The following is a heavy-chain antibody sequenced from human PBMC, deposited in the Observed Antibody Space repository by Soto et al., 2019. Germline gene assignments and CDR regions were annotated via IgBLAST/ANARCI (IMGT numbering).Heavy chain of an antibody. J-gene: IGHJ6*02. CDR1: GYTFTSYD. V-gene: IGHV1-8*01. Sequence: QVQLVQSGAEVKKPGASVKVSCKASGYTFTSYDINWVRQATGQGLEWMGWMNPNSGNTGYAQKFQGRVTMTRNTSISTAYMELSSLRSEDTAVYYCARGRLLWFGESEPPPLYYYYYGMDVWGQGTTVTVSS. D-gene: IGHD3-10*01. CDR3: ARGRLLWFGESEPPPLYYYYYGMDV. CDR2: MNPNSGNT.